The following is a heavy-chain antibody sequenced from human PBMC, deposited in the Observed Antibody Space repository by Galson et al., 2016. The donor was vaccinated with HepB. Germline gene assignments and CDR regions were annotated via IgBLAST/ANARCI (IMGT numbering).Heavy chain of an antibody. Sequence: SETLSLTCTVSGGSISTSSYYWGWIRQPPGKGLEWIGSIYYSGSTSYNPSLKSRVTISVDRSKNQFSLKLTSVTAADTAVYYCARPSSYHYYAFDVWGQGTAVTVSS. CDR3: ARPSSYHYYAFDV. CDR1: GGSISTSSYY. J-gene: IGHJ6*02. V-gene: IGHV4-39*01. CDR2: IYYSGST. D-gene: IGHD2-2*01.